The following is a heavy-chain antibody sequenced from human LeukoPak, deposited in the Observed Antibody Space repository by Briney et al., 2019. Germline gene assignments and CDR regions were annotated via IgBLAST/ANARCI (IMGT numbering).Heavy chain of an antibody. V-gene: IGHV4-34*01. CDR3: ASYGSAYYYYGVDV. CDR2: INHSGST. J-gene: IGHJ6*02. CDR1: GGSFSGYY. D-gene: IGHD5-24*01. Sequence: SETLSLTCAVYGGSFSGYYWSWIRQPPGKGLEWIGEINHSGSTNYNPSLKSRVTISVDTSKNQFSLKLSSVTAADTAVYYCASYGSAYYYYGVDVWGQGTTVTVSS.